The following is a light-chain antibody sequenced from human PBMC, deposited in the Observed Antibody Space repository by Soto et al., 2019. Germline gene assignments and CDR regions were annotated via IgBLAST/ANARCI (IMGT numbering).Light chain of an antibody. CDR1: SSDVGGYNY. J-gene: IGLJ2*01. CDR3: SSYTSSSTPHVV. Sequence: QSVLTQPASVSGSPGQSITISCTGTSSDVGGYNYVSWYQQHPGKAPKLMMYDVSNRPSGVSNRFSGSKSGNTASLTISGLQAEDEADYSCSSYTSSSTPHVVFGGGTKLTVL. V-gene: IGLV2-14*01. CDR2: DVS.